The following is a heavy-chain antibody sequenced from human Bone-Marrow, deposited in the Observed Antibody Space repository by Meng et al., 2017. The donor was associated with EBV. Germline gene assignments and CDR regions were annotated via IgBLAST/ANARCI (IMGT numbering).Heavy chain of an antibody. CDR3: ARATGGSTGYFR. V-gene: IGHV4-34*01. Sequence: QVQLKQGGAGLLKPSETLSRTCVVNGGSLSGFAWSWICQAPGKGLEWIGEIKHSGSTNYNPSLKNRVTISVDPSKNQFSLRLSSVTAADTAVYYCARATGGSTGYFRWGQGTLVTVSS. CDR2: IKHSGST. D-gene: IGHD3-9*01. CDR1: GGSLSGFA. J-gene: IGHJ4*02.